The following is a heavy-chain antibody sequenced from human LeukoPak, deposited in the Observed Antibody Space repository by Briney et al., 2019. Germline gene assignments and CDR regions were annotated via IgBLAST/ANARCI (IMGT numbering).Heavy chain of an antibody. CDR2: ISSSSSYI. D-gene: IGHD5-18*01. CDR1: GFTFSSYS. J-gene: IGHJ3*02. V-gene: IGHV3-21*01. CDR3: ARAPRDTAMVNDAFDI. Sequence: GGSLRLSCAASGFTFSSYSMNWVRQAPGKGLEWVSSISSSSSYIYYADSVKGRFTISRDNAKNSLYLQMNSLGAEDTAVYYCARAPRDTAMVNDAFDIWGQGTMVTVSS.